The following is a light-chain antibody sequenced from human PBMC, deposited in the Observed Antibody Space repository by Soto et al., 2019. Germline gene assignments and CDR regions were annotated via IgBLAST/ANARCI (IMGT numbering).Light chain of an antibody. V-gene: IGLV2-23*02. Sequence: QSVLTQPASVSGSPGQSITISCTGTSSDVGSYNLVSWYQQHPGKAPKFMIFEVTQRPSGVSNRFSGSKSGNTASLTISGLQAEDETEYYCCSFAGSSTYVFGTGTKVTVL. J-gene: IGLJ1*01. CDR1: SSDVGSYNL. CDR3: CSFAGSSTYV. CDR2: EVT.